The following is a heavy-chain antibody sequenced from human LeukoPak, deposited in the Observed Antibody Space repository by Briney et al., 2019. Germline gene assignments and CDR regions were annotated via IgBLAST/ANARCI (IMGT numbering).Heavy chain of an antibody. Sequence: ASVKVSCKASGYTFAGYFIHWVRQAPGQGLEWMGRINPNSGDTEHAPKFQGWVTMTRDTSISTAYVEVRRLISDDTAVYYCARDLASTSNWEFDYWGQGTLVIVSS. J-gene: IGHJ4*02. CDR1: GYTFAGYF. CDR2: INPNSGDT. V-gene: IGHV1-2*04. CDR3: ARDLASTSNWEFDY. D-gene: IGHD1-26*01.